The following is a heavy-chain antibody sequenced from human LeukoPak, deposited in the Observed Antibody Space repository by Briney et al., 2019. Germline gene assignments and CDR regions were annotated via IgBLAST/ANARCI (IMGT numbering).Heavy chain of an antibody. CDR3: ARFDCSGGSCYSTYYYYGMDV. D-gene: IGHD2-15*01. J-gene: IGHJ6*02. Sequence: GGSLRLSCAASGFTFSSYSMNWVRQAPGKGLEWVANIKQDGSEKYYVDSVKGRFTISRDNAKNSLYLQMNSLRAEDTAVYYCARFDCSGGSCYSTYYYYGMDVWGQGTTVTVSS. CDR2: IKQDGSEK. CDR1: GFTFSSYS. V-gene: IGHV3-7*01.